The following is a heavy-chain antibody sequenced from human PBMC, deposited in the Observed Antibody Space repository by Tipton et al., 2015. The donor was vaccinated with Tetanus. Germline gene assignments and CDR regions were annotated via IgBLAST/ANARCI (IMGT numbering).Heavy chain of an antibody. CDR2: ISYGGSNK. V-gene: IGHV3-30*18. Sequence: LRLSCAASGFTFSSYGMHWVRQAPGKGLEWVAVISYGGSNKYYADSVKGRFTISRDNSKNTLYLQMNSLRAEDTAVYYCAKDPGYSGYDPPADYWGQGTLVTVSS. CDR3: AKDPGYSGYDPPADY. D-gene: IGHD5-12*01. CDR1: GFTFSSYG. J-gene: IGHJ4*02.